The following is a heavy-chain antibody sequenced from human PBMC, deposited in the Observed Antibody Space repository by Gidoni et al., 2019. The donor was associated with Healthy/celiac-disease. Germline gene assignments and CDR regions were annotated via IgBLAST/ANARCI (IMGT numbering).Heavy chain of an antibody. D-gene: IGHD5-12*01. V-gene: IGHV3-23*01. J-gene: IGHJ4*02. CDR2: VGST. CDR3: AKGSARDIVATTFDY. Sequence: VGSTYYADSVKGRFTISRDNSKNTLYLQMNSLSAEDTAVYYCAKGSARDIVATTFDYLGQGTLVTVSS.